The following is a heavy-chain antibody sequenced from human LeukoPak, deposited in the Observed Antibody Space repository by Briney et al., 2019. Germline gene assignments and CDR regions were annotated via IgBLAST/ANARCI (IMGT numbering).Heavy chain of an antibody. CDR3: AYNLGSANSSAF. D-gene: IGHD3-10*01. CDR1: GYNFRTYG. V-gene: IGHV1-18*01. Sequence: GASVKISCKASGYNFRTYGFSWVRQAPGQGLEWMGWSSGSNGNTNYAQKVQGRVTLTTDTSTSTAYMELRSLTFEDTAVYFCAYNLGSANSSAFWGQGTLVTVSS. J-gene: IGHJ1*01. CDR2: SSGSNGNT.